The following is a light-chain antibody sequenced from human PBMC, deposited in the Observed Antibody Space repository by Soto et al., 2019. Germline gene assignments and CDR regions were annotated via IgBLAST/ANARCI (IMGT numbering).Light chain of an antibody. Sequence: EIVLTQSPVTLSLSPGERATLSCRASQSVSSYLSWYQQKPGQAPRLLIYDASNRATGIPARFSGSGSGTDFTLTIDNREPEDFAVDYCQQRSNGPPITFGQGTRLEI. V-gene: IGKV3-11*01. CDR1: QSVSSY. CDR3: QQRSNGPPIT. CDR2: DAS. J-gene: IGKJ5*01.